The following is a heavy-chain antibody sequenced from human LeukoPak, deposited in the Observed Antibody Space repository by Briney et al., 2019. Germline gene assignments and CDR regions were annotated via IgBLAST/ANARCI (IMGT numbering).Heavy chain of an antibody. V-gene: IGHV3-74*01. J-gene: IGHJ4*02. CDR2: INSDGSST. CDR1: GFTFSSYW. D-gene: IGHD3-3*01. Sequence: GGSLRLSCAASGFTFSSYWMHWVRQAPGKGLVWVSRINSDGSSTSYADSVKGRFTISRDNAKNALYLQMNSLRAEDTAVYYCHVLRFLEWSPTSDYWGQGTLVTVSS. CDR3: HVLRFLEWSPTSDY.